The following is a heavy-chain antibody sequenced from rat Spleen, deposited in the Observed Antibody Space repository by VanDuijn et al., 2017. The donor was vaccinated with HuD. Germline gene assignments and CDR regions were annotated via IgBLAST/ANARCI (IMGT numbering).Heavy chain of an antibody. J-gene: IGHJ2*01. Sequence: EVQLVESGGGLVQPGRSLKLSCVASGFTFNNNWMTWIRQAAGKGLEWVATIVNTGVGTYYPDSVKGRFTISRDNAKSTLYLQMDSLRSEDTATYYCAREFDYFDYWGQGVMVTVSS. CDR3: AREFDYFDY. CDR2: IVNTGVGT. V-gene: IGHV5-31*01. CDR1: GFTFNNNW.